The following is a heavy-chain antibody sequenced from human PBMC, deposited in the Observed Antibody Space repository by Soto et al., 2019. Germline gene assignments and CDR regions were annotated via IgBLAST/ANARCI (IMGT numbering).Heavy chain of an antibody. CDR2: IIPIFGTA. V-gene: IGHV1-69*13. CDR1: GGTFSSYA. J-gene: IGHJ6*02. D-gene: IGHD3-16*01. CDR3: ARSRRLGDYDHYYVLAV. Sequence: SVKVSCKASGGTFSSYAISWVRQAPGQELEWMGGIIPIFGTANYAQKFQGRVTITADESTSTAYMELSSLRSEDTAVYYCARSRRLGDYDHYYVLAVWGQGTTVIGSS.